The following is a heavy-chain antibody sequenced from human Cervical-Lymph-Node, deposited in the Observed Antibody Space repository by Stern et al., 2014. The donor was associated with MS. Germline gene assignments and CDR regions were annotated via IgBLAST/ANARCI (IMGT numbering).Heavy chain of an antibody. CDR1: GFRFSDYG. CDR3: AKQTTGSYFDY. D-gene: IGHD3-10*01. V-gene: IGHV3-30*18. J-gene: IGHJ4*02. Sequence: VPLVESGGGVVQPGTSLRLSCAASGFRFSDYGMHGVRQAPGKGPEWVAVISYDGGDKHYAGSVKGRLTISRDNSKNTVYLQMNSLRGDDTAVYYCAKQTTGSYFDYWGQGGLVAVSS. CDR2: ISYDGGDK.